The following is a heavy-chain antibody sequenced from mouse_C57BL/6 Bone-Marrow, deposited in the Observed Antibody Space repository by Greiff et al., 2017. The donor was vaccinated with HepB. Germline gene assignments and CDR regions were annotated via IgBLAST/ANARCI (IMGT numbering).Heavy chain of an antibody. CDR1: GFTFSDYY. CDR2: ISNGGGST. CDR3: ARHEDYSNYGAMDY. D-gene: IGHD2-5*01. V-gene: IGHV5-12*01. J-gene: IGHJ4*01. Sequence: EVQLVESGGGLVQPGGSLKLSCAASGFTFSDYYMYWVRQTPEKRLEWVAYISNGGGSTYYPDTVKGRFTISRDNAKNTLYLQMSRLKSEDTAMYYCARHEDYSNYGAMDYWGQGTSVTVSS.